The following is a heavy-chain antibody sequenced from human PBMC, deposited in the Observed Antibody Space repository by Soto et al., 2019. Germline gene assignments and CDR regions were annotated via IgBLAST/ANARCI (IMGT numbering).Heavy chain of an antibody. CDR3: ARTHSGSYYSVFNY. CDR2: IYRSGTT. D-gene: IGHD1-26*01. Sequence: SETLSLTCVVSNFSISSGYCWGWIRQSPGKGPEWIASIYRSGTTSYNPSLKSRVTISVDPSKNQFSLMLTAVTAADTAVYYCARTHSGSYYSVFNYWGRGSLVTVSS. CDR1: NFSISSGYC. V-gene: IGHV4-38-2*01. J-gene: IGHJ4*02.